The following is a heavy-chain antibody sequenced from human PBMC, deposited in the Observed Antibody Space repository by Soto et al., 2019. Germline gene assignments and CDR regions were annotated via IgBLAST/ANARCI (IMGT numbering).Heavy chain of an antibody. CDR1: GYTFTSYD. V-gene: IGHV1-8*01. CDR3: ARSYISSSYWFDP. D-gene: IGHD6-6*01. CDR2: MNPNSGNT. J-gene: IGHJ5*02. Sequence: ASVKVSCKASGYTFTSYDINWVRQATGQGLEWMGWMNPNSGNTGYAQKFQDRVTMTRDTSASTVYMELSSLRSEDTAIYYCARSYISSSYWFDPWGQGTLVNVSS.